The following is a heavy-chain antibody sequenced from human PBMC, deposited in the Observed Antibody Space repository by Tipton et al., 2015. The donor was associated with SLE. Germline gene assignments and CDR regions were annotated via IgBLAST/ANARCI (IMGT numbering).Heavy chain of an antibody. V-gene: IGHV3-53*05. CDR1: GFTVSGNY. J-gene: IGHJ4*02. CDR3: TTDGGRRNWGFDY. Sequence: SGFTVSGNYMSWVRQAPGKGLEWVSVLFVGGNTFYADSVKGRFTIPRDNSKNTLYLQMNSLRDEDTAVYFCTTDGGRRNWGFDYWGQGTLVTVSS. D-gene: IGHD7-27*01. CDR2: LFVGGNT.